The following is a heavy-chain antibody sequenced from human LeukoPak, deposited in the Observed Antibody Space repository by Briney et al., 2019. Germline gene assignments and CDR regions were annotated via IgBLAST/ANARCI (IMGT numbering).Heavy chain of an antibody. V-gene: IGHV3-11*01. J-gene: IGHJ4*02. CDR3: ARDQRVWGSYLDY. CDR1: GFTFSDYN. CDR2: ISRSGSTK. D-gene: IGHD3-16*01. Sequence: PGGSLRLSCAASGFTFSDYNMRWIRQAPGKGLEWVSSISRSGSTKYYADSVKGRFTISRDNAKNSLFLQMNSLRAEDTAVYYCARDQRVWGSYLDYWGQGTLVTVSS.